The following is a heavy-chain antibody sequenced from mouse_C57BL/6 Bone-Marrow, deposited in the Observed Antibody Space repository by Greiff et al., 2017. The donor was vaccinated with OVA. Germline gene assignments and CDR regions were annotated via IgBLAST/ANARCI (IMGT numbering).Heavy chain of an antibody. D-gene: IGHD1-1*02. V-gene: IGHV1-81*01. J-gene: IGHJ4*01. CDR2: IYPRSGNT. CDR1: GYTFTSYG. Sequence: VQRVESGAELARPGASVKLSCKASGYTFTSYGISWVKQRTGQGLEWIGEIYPRSGNTYYNEKFKGKATLTADKSSSTAYMELRSLTSEDSAVYFCARSYGAMDYWGQGTSVTVSS. CDR3: ARSYGAMDY.